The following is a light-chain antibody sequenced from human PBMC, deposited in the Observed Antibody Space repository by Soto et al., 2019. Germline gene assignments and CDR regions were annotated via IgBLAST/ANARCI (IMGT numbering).Light chain of an antibody. CDR1: QDISKY. V-gene: IGKV1-33*01. CDR2: DSS. Sequence: DIQMTQSPSSLSASVGDRVTLTCQASQDISKYLNWYQQKPGQAPKLLIYDSSALETGVPSRFSGSGSATDFTLTISSLQPEDFATYYCQQYDDLPLTFGGGTKVE. J-gene: IGKJ4*01. CDR3: QQYDDLPLT.